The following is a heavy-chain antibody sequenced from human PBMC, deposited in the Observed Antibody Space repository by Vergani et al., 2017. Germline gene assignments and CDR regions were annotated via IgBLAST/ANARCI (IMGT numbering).Heavy chain of an antibody. CDR2: ISGSGGST. D-gene: IGHD5-12*01. CDR1: GFTFNHYA. CDR3: AKANPRNSGYDYLYYYHAMDV. J-gene: IGHJ6*02. V-gene: IGHV3-23*01. Sequence: EVQLLESGGDLVQPGGSLRLSCAASGFTFNHYAMHWVRQAPWKGLEWVSGISGSGGSTYYAGSVKGRFTISRDSSKNTLYLQMNSLSAGDTAVYYCAKANPRNSGYDYLYYYHAMDVWGQGTTVTVSS.